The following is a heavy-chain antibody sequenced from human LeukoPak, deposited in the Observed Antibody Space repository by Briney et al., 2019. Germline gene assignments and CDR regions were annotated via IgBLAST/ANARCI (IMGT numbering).Heavy chain of an antibody. V-gene: IGHV4-4*07. Sequence: SETLSLTCGVSGGSINNYNWTWLRQPAGQGLEWIGRIYPGGSVNYNPSLKSRVTMSVDTSRTQFSLNLSSVTAADTARYYCARDSGRWESPDYDYYYIDVWGKGTTVTVSS. D-gene: IGHD1-26*01. J-gene: IGHJ6*03. CDR2: IYPGGSV. CDR3: ARDSGRWESPDYDYYYIDV. CDR1: GGSINNYN.